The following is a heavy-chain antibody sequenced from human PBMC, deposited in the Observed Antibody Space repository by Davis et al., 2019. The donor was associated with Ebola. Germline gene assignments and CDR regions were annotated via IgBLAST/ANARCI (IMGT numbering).Heavy chain of an antibody. Sequence: GESLKISCAASGFTVSSNYMSWVRQAPGKGLECVSVIYSGGGTYYADSVKSRFTISRDNSKNTLYLQMNSLRVEDTAVYYCARAGYCNGDSCVGGGMDVWGQGTTVTVSS. CDR2: IYSGGGT. CDR3: ARAGYCNGDSCVGGGMDV. D-gene: IGHD2-15*01. J-gene: IGHJ6*01. V-gene: IGHV3-53*01. CDR1: GFTVSSNY.